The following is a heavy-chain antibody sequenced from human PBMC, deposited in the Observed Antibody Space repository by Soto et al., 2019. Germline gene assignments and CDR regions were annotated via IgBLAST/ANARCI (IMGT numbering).Heavy chain of an antibody. V-gene: IGHV3-9*01. CDR2: IGESGKI. CDR3: AKDCSSTTCFSK. J-gene: IGHJ4*02. D-gene: IGHD2-2*01. CDR1: GFTFSSYA. Sequence: GGSLRLSCAASGFTFSSYAMKWVRQAPGKGLEWVSLIGESGKIGYADSVKGRFNISRDNAKKSLYLQMNSLSAEDTALYYCAKDCSSTTCFSKWGQGTLVTVSS.